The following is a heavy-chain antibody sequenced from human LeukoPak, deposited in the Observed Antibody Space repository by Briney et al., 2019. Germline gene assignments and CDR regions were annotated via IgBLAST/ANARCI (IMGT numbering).Heavy chain of an antibody. CDR1: GYTLTNYG. CDR3: ARPQGPGYCRRDTCPAYGFDI. D-gene: IGHD2-15*01. V-gene: IGHV1-18*01. J-gene: IGHJ3*02. CDR2: IRTSNGDT. Sequence: VASVKVSCKASGYTLTNYGISWVRQAPGQGLEWMGWIRTSNGDTAYARNFKGRVTMTTDTSTSTAYMELRSLTSDDTAVYYCARPQGPGYCRRDTCPAYGFDIWGQGTMVTVSS.